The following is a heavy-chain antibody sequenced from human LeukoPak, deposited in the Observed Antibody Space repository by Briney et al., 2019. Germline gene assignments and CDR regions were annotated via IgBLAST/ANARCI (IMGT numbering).Heavy chain of an antibody. V-gene: IGHV4-39*01. D-gene: IGHD3-3*01. Sequence: SETLSLICTVSGGSIRSTTHYWGWLRQSPVKGLEWIGDIYYSGNAYYSPSFKSRATMSVDTSKNQFSLKLSSVTAADTAVYYCASSLLLRFSEWVPGVMAVWGNGTTVTVSS. CDR3: ASSLLLRFSEWVPGVMAV. J-gene: IGHJ6*03. CDR2: IYYSGNA. CDR1: GGSIRSTTHY.